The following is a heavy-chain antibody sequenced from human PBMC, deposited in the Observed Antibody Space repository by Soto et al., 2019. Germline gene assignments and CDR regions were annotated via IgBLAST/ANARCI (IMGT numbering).Heavy chain of an antibody. Sequence: QVQLVQSGAEVKKPGSSVKVSCKASGGTFSSYAISWVRQAPRQGLEWMGGIIPIFGTANYAQKFQGRVTMTADESTSTAYMELSSLRSEDTAVYYCARDSIAAVGNWFDPWDQGTLVTVSS. V-gene: IGHV1-69*01. CDR3: ARDSIAAVGNWFDP. CDR2: IIPIFGTA. J-gene: IGHJ5*02. CDR1: GGTFSSYA. D-gene: IGHD6-13*01.